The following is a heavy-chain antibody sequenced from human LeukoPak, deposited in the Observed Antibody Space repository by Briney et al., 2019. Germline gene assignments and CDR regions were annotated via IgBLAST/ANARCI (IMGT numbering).Heavy chain of an antibody. CDR3: VRDNYYVMDV. D-gene: IGHD3-10*02. V-gene: IGHV3-74*03. CDR2: IESGGTT. J-gene: IGHJ3*01. CDR1: GFTFSRTW. Sequence: GGSLRLSCEASGFTFSRTWMHWARQGPGKGLLWLSRIESGGTTMYAESVKGRFTISRDNAKNTIYLQMNSLRAKDTAVYYCVRDNYYVMDVWGQGTVVTVAS.